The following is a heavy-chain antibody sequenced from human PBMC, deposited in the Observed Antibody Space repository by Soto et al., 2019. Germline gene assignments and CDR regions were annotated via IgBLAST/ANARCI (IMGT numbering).Heavy chain of an antibody. Sequence: GASVKVSCKASGGTFSSYTISWVRQAPGQGLEWMGRIIPILGIANYAQKFQGRVTITADKSTSTAYMELSSLRSEDTAVYYCASQYCSSTSCYVYWWDYWGQGTLVTV. J-gene: IGHJ4*02. CDR3: ASQYCSSTSCYVYWWDY. D-gene: IGHD2-2*01. V-gene: IGHV1-69*02. CDR2: IIPILGIA. CDR1: GGTFSSYT.